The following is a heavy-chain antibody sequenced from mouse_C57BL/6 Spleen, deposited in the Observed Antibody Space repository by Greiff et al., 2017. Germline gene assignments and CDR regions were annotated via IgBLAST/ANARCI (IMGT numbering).Heavy chain of an antibody. J-gene: IGHJ2*01. CDR2: ISDGGSYT. CDR1: GFTFSSYA. CDR3: ARDGRGSYFGY. V-gene: IGHV5-4*01. D-gene: IGHD1-1*01. Sequence: EVKLVESGGGLVKPGGSLKLSCAASGFTFSSYAMSWVRQTPEKRLEWVATISDGGSYTYYPDNVKGRFTISRDNAKNNLYLQMSHLKSEDTAMYYCARDGRGSYFGYWGQGTTLTVSS.